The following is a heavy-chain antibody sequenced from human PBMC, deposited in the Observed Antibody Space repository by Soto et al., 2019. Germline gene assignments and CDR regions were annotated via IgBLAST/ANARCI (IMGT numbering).Heavy chain of an antibody. Sequence: GASVKVSCKASVFTSSGISWVRQAPGQRLEWMGWISTHNGNTIYAQKFQGRVIMTMDTSTTTVYMELRSLRPDDTAVYLCAREGILGLFDAYDLWGQGXMVTV. CDR1: VFTSSG. CDR2: ISTHNGNT. CDR3: AREGILGLFDAYDL. J-gene: IGHJ3*01. V-gene: IGHV1-18*04. D-gene: IGHD3-3*01.